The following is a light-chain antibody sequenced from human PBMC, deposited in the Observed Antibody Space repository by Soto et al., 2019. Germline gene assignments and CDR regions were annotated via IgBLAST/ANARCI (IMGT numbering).Light chain of an antibody. CDR3: QQFAHLPT. J-gene: IGKJ4*01. V-gene: IGKV1-33*01. Sequence: DIQMTQSPTSLSASIGDRVTTSCQASQDITKSLNWYQQKAGKAPKVLIYDASNLETGVPSRFSGTGSGTEFTLTISTLQPEDVATYYCQQFAHLPTFGGGTKVDIK. CDR1: QDITKS. CDR2: DAS.